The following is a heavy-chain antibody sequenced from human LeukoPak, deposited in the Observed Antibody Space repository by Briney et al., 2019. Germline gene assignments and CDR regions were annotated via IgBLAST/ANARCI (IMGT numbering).Heavy chain of an antibody. J-gene: IGHJ4*02. Sequence: GGSLRLSCAASAFTFSNYGMHWVRQAPGKGLEWVAFIRYDGSNKYYADSVKGRFTISRDNSKNTLYLQMNSLRAEDTAVYYCARESGYSFDYWGQGTLVTVSS. CDR2: IRYDGSNK. CDR3: ARESGYSFDY. V-gene: IGHV3-30*02. CDR1: AFTFSNYG. D-gene: IGHD5-12*01.